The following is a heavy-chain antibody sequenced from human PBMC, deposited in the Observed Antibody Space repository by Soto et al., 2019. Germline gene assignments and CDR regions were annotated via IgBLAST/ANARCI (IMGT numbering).Heavy chain of an antibody. J-gene: IGHJ6*02. Sequence: ASVKVSCKASGYTFTGCYMHWVRQAPGQGLEWMGWINPNSGGTNYAQKFQGWVTMTRDTSISTAYMELSRLRSDDTAVYYCARAIITIFGVAYGMDVWGQGTTVTVSS. CDR2: INPNSGGT. V-gene: IGHV1-2*04. D-gene: IGHD3-3*01. CDR3: ARAIITIFGVAYGMDV. CDR1: GYTFTGCY.